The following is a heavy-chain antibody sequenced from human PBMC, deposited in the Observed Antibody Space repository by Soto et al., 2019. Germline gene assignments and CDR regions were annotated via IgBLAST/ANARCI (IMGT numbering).Heavy chain of an antibody. J-gene: IGHJ5*02. V-gene: IGHV2-26*01. CDR2: IFSNDEK. CDR1: GFSLSNARMG. Sequence: QVTLKESGPVLVNPTETLTLTCTVSGFSLSNARMGVSWIRQPPGKALEWLAHIFSNDEKSYSTSLKSRLTISKDTSKSQVVLTMTNMDPVDTATYYCARMELAYPYWFGELPTVNWFDPWGQGTLVTVSS. D-gene: IGHD3-10*01. CDR3: ARMELAYPYWFGELPTVNWFDP.